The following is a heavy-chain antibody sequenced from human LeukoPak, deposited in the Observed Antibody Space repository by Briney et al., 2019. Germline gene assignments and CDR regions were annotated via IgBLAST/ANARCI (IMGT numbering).Heavy chain of an antibody. Sequence: SETLSLTCTVSGGSISSYYWSWIRQPAGKGLEWIGRLYTSGSTNYNPSLKSRVTISVDTSKNQFSLKLSSVTAADTAVYYCARSTAGSYYFNFDYWGQGTLVTVSS. CDR3: ARSTAGSYYFNFDY. V-gene: IGHV4-4*07. D-gene: IGHD3-10*01. CDR1: GGSISSYY. J-gene: IGHJ4*02. CDR2: LYTSGST.